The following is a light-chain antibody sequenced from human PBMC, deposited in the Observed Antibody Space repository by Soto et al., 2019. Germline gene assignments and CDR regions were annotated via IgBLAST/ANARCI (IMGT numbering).Light chain of an antibody. Sequence: EIVLTQSPVTLSLSPGERATLSCRASQSVSSYLAWYQQKPGQAPSLLIYDASNRATGIPARFSGSGSGTEFTLTISSLEPEDFALYYCQQRHNSWTFGQGTKVDIK. CDR3: QQRHNSWT. CDR1: QSVSSY. J-gene: IGKJ1*01. CDR2: DAS. V-gene: IGKV3-11*01.